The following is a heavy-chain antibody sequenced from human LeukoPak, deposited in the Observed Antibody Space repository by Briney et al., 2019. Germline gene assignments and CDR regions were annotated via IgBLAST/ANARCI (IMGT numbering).Heavy chain of an antibody. Sequence: GESLKISCQASGYTFTSYRIGWVRQMPGKGLECMGIIYPDDSDTTYSPSFQGQVTISADTSISTAYLHWSSLQSSDTAMYYCAKFHATWYGDTWGQGTLVTVSS. J-gene: IGHJ4*02. CDR2: IYPDDSDT. D-gene: IGHD6-13*01. CDR1: GYTFTSYR. V-gene: IGHV5-51*01. CDR3: AKFHATWYGDT.